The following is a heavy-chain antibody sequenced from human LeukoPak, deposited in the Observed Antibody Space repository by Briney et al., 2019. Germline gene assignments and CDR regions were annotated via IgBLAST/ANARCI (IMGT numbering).Heavy chain of an antibody. CDR1: GFSFTSYW. V-gene: IGHV3-74*01. CDR3: ARVAGGTTFDY. J-gene: IGHJ4*02. Sequence: GGSLRLSCAASGFSFTSYWMHWVRQAPGKGLVWVSRINTDGSITSYADSVKGRFTISRDTAKNTLYLQMNSLRAEDTAIYYCARVAGGTTFDYWGQGARVTVSS. CDR2: INTDGSIT. D-gene: IGHD6-13*01.